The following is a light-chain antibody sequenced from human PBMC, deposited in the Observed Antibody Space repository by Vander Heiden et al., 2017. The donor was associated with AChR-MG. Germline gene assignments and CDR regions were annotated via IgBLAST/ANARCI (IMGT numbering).Light chain of an antibody. CDR1: ESVSNNY. CDR2: SAS. V-gene: IGKV3-20*01. CDR3: QQYCSSTQT. Sequence: ENVLTQSPGTLSLSPGERATLSCRASESVSNNYLAWYQQKPGQAPRLLIYSASGRATGIPDRFSGSGSGTDFTLTISRLEPEDFAVYYCQQYCSSTQTFGQGTKVEIK. J-gene: IGKJ1*01.